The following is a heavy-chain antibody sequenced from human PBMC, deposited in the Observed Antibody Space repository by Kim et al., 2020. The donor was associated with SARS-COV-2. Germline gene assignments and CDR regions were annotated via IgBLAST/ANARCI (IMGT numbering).Heavy chain of an antibody. V-gene: IGHV1-69*04. Sequence: AQKCQGRDTITADKSTSTAYMELSSLRSEDTAVYYCAREVLGPAARELDYWGQGTLVTVSS. J-gene: IGHJ4*02. D-gene: IGHD2-2*01. CDR3: AREVLGPAARELDY.